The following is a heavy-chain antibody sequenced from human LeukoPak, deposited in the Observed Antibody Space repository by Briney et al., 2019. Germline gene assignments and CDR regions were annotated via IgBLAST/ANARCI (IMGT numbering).Heavy chain of an antibody. J-gene: IGHJ4*02. V-gene: IGHV4-34*01. CDR3: ARDTSSSLGVDY. Sequence: PSETLSLTCAAYGGSFSGYYWSWIRQPPGKGLEWIGEINHSGSTNYNPSLKSRVTISVDTSKNQFSLKLSSVTAADTAVYYCARDTSSSLGVDYWGQGTPVTVSS. D-gene: IGHD6-6*01. CDR2: INHSGST. CDR1: GGSFSGYY.